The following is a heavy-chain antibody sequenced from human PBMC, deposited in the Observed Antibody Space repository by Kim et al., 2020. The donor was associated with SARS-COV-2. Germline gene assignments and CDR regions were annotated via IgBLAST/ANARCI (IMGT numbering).Heavy chain of an antibody. CDR1: GFTFSSYS. CDR2: ISSSSSYI. J-gene: IGHJ6*02. V-gene: IGHV3-21*01. CDR3: GREPYGGDLFYYYYGMDV. Sequence: GGSLILSCAASGFTFSSYSMNWVRKAPGKGREWVSSISSSSSYIYYADSVKGRFTISRDNSQNSLYLQMNSLRAEDTAVYYCGREPYGGDLFYYYYGMDVWGQGTTVTVSS. D-gene: IGHD2-21*01.